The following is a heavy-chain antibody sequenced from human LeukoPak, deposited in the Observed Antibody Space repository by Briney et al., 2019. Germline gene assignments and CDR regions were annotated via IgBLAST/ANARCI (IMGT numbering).Heavy chain of an antibody. V-gene: IGHV4-34*01. CDR1: GGSFSAYY. D-gene: IGHD3-22*01. CDR2: INHSGST. Sequence: SETLSLTCVVSGGSFSAYYWSWIRQPPGMGLEWIGEINHSGSTNYNPSLKSRVTMSVDTSKNQFSLKLSSVNAADTALYYCSRYFTCDSSGYYYTFDYWGQGTLVTVSS. J-gene: IGHJ4*02. CDR3: SRYFTCDSSGYYYTFDY.